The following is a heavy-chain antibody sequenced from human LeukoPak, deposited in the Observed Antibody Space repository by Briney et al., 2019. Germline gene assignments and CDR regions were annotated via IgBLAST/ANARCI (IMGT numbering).Heavy chain of an antibody. D-gene: IGHD3-10*01. CDR1: GFTVSSNY. Sequence: PGGSLRLSCAASGFTVSSNYMSWVRQAPGKGLEWVSVIYSGGSTYYADSVKGRFTISRDNSKNTLYLQMNSLRAEDTAVYYCARVITMVRGVDTRDYWGQGTLVTVSS. CDR2: IYSGGST. J-gene: IGHJ4*02. CDR3: ARVITMVRGVDTRDY. V-gene: IGHV3-66*01.